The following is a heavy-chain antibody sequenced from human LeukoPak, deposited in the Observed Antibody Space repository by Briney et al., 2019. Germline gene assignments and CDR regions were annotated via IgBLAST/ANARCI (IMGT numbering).Heavy chain of an antibody. CDR2: IYFTGNT. V-gene: IGHV4-39*01. CDR1: GGSISSYY. CDR3: TSGYFVHTFDY. Sequence: SETLSLTCTVSGGSISSYYWGWIRQPPGKGLEWIGTIYFTGNTYYNPSLKTRVTISVDTSKDQFSLKLSSVTAADTAIYFCTSGYFVHTFDYWGQGALVTVSS. D-gene: IGHD5-18*01. J-gene: IGHJ4*02.